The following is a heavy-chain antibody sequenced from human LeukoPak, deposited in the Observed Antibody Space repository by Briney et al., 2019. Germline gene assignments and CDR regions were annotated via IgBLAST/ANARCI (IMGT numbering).Heavy chain of an antibody. J-gene: IGHJ4*02. V-gene: IGHV3-23*01. Sequence: GGSLRLSCAASGIVFSNTAMNWARQSPGRGLEWVSAISGGGERTFYADSVKGRFTISRDNSRNTLFLQMNSLRAEDTAVYYCAKDRPNYYADNGHYYRRNGDYWGQGTLVTVSS. D-gene: IGHD3-22*01. CDR2: ISGGGERT. CDR1: GIVFSNTA. CDR3: AKDRPNYYADNGHYYRRNGDY.